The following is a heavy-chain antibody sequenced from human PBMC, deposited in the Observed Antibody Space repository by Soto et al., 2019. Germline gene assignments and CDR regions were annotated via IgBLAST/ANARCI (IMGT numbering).Heavy chain of an antibody. CDR3: AKRSSSSTFDY. CDR1: GFTFSSYA. Sequence: LRLSCAASGFTFSSYAMSWVRQAPGKGLEWVSVISGSADSTYYADSVKGRFTISRDNSKSTLYLQMNSLRAEDTAIYYCAKRSSSSTFDYWGQGTLVTVSS. V-gene: IGHV3-23*01. J-gene: IGHJ4*02. D-gene: IGHD6-6*01. CDR2: ISGSADST.